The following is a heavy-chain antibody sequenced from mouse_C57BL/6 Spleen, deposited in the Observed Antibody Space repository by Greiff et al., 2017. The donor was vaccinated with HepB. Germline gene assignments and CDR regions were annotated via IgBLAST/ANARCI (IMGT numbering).Heavy chain of an antibody. D-gene: IGHD2-5*01. J-gene: IGHJ1*03. V-gene: IGHV1-72*01. Sequence: QVQLQQPGAELVKPGASVKLSCKASGYTFTSYWMHWVKQRPGRGLEWIGRIDPNSGGTKYNEKFKSKATLTVDKPSSTAYMQLSSLTSEDSAVYYCTRETYYSNLNWYFDVWGTGTTVTVSS. CDR3: TRETYYSNLNWYFDV. CDR2: IDPNSGGT. CDR1: GYTFTSYW.